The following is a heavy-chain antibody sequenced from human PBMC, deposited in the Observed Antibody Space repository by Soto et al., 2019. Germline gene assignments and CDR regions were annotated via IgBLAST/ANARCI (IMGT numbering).Heavy chain of an antibody. CDR3: ARRARPDFYYMDV. J-gene: IGHJ6*03. CDR2: ISSNGVGT. CDR1: GFTLSGYA. V-gene: IGHV3-64*01. Sequence: EVQLAESGGGLAQPGGSLRLSCAASGFTLSGYAMDWVRQAPGKGLVYVSGISSNGVGTYYANSVQGRFTISRDNSKNTVYLQMVSLRPEDMAVYYCARRARPDFYYMDVWGKGTTVTVS. D-gene: IGHD6-6*01.